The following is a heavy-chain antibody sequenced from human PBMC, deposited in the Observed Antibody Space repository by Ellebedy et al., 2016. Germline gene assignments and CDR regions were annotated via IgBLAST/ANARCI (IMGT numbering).Heavy chain of an antibody. D-gene: IGHD5-24*01. CDR2: ITNGGST. CDR1: GFTFSSYA. CDR3: HGFYT. Sequence: GESLKISCSASGFTFSSYAMHWVRQAPGKGLEYVSTITNGGSTDYADSVKGRFTISRDNSKNALYLEMDSLRAEDSAVYYCHGFYTWGQGTLVTVSS. V-gene: IGHV3-64D*06. J-gene: IGHJ5*02.